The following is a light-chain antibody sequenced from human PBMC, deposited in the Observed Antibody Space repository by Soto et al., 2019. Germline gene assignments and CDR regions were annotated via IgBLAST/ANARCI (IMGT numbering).Light chain of an antibody. J-gene: IGKJ2*01. CDR1: QSVRSN. CDR3: QQYNNWPYT. CDR2: GAS. V-gene: IGKV3-15*01. Sequence: EIVMTQSTATLAVSPGERAALSCRASQSVRSNFAWYQQKPGQAPRLLIYGASSRATGTPARFSGSGSGTAFTLTISSLQSEEFAVYYCQQYNNWPYTFGLGTKLEMK.